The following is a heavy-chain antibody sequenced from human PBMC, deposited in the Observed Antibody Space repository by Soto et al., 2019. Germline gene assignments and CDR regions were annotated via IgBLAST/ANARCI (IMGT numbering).Heavy chain of an antibody. V-gene: IGHV4-31*03. Sequence: PSETLSLTCTVSGGSISSGGYYWSWIRQHPGKGLEWIGYIYYSGSTYYNPSLKSRVTISVDTSKNQFSLKLSSVTAADTAVYYCARGGGTGQWELDYWGQGTLVTVSS. D-gene: IGHD2-8*02. CDR1: GGSISSGGYY. CDR2: IYYSGST. J-gene: IGHJ4*02. CDR3: ARGGGTGQWELDY.